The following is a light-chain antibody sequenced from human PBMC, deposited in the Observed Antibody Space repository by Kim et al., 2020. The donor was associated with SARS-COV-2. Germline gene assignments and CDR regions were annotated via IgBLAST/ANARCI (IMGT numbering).Light chain of an antibody. CDR1: SGSIASAY. CDR3: QSYDSNNHLI. J-gene: IGLJ2*01. Sequence: KTVTIACTRSSGSIASAYVLWYQQRPGRAPTTVIFEDNRRPSGVPDRFSGSIDRSSNSASLTISGLKTEDEADYFCQSYDSNNHLIFGGGTQLTVL. CDR2: EDN. V-gene: IGLV6-57*03.